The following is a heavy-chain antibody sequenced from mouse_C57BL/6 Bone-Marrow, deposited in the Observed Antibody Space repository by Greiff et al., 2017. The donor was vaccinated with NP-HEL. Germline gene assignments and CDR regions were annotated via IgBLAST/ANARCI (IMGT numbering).Heavy chain of an antibody. V-gene: IGHV1-59*01. CDR1: GYTFTSYW. Sequence: QVQLQQPGAELVRPGTSVQLSCKASGYTFTSYWMHWVPQRPGHGLVWIGVLDPSASYPTYNQKLKGKATLTVDTSSSTAYMQLSRLTSEDSAVYYCARGLRSWFAYWGQGTLVTVSA. CDR3: ARGLRSWFAY. J-gene: IGHJ3*01. CDR2: LDPSASYP. D-gene: IGHD1-1*01.